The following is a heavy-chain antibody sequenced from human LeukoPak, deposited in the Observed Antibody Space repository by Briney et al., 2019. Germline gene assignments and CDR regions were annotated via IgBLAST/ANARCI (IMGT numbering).Heavy chain of an antibody. CDR3: ARVVLGNARHYYDSSGPHYYGMDV. Sequence: SETLSLTCAVYGGSFSGYYWSWIRQPPGKGLEWIGEINHSGSTNYNPSLKSRVTISVDTSKNQFSLKLSSATAADTAVYYCARVVLGNARHYYDSSGPHYYGMDVWGQGTTVTVSS. D-gene: IGHD3-22*01. CDR1: GGSFSGYY. V-gene: IGHV4-34*01. J-gene: IGHJ6*02. CDR2: INHSGST.